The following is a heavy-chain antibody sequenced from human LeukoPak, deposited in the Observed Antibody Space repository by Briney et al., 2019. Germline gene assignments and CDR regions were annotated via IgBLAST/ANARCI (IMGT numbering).Heavy chain of an antibody. V-gene: IGHV1-2*02. D-gene: IGHD2-2*01. CDR3: AREYQPLRAKYYFDY. J-gene: IGHJ4*02. CDR1: GYTFTGYY. Sequence: GASVKVSCKASGYTFTGYYMHWVRQAPGQGLEWMGWINPNSGDTNYAQKFQGRVTMTRDTSISTAYMELSRLRSDDTAVYYCAREYQPLRAKYYFDYWGQGTLVTVSS. CDR2: INPNSGDT.